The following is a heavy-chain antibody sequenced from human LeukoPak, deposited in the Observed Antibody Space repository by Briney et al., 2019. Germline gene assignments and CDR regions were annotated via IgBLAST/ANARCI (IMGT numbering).Heavy chain of an antibody. CDR1: GYKFTDDY. V-gene: IGHV1-2*02. CDR3: APTAEAYTSWWKV. J-gene: IGHJ4*02. CDR2: INPDSGFT. D-gene: IGHD3-16*01. Sequence: ASVKVSCKASGYKFTDDYMHRVRQAPGQGLEFMGWINPDSGFTNYAQKFKGRFTMTRDTSISTAYLEVRSLTSDDTAVYYCAPTAEAYTSWWKVWGQGTLVTVSS.